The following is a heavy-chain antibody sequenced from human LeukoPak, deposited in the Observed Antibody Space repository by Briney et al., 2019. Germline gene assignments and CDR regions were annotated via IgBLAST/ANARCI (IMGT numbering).Heavy chain of an antibody. CDR2: IYYTGNT. Sequence: SETLSLTCTVSGGSINSNSYYWAWIRQPPGKGLEWIGSIYYTGNTYYNPSLKSRVTISVETSKNQFSLKLSSVTAADTAVYYCARAIYGSGIYYYYYMDVWGKGTTVTVSS. CDR3: ARAIYGSGIYYYYYMDV. D-gene: IGHD3-10*01. J-gene: IGHJ6*03. V-gene: IGHV4-39*07. CDR1: GGSINSNSYY.